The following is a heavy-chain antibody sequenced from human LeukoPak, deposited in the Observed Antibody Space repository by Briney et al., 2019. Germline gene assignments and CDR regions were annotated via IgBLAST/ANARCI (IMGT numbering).Heavy chain of an antibody. Sequence: GGSLRLSCAASGFTLSTASMNWVRQAPGKGLEWISYIDRSSNTIYYADSVKGRFTISRDNAKNSLYLQMNSLRAEDTAVYYCARAQGGAAAGLLFDYWGQGTLVTVSS. CDR3: ARAQGGAAAGLLFDY. CDR1: GFTLSTAS. J-gene: IGHJ4*02. V-gene: IGHV3-48*04. D-gene: IGHD6-13*01. CDR2: IDRSSNTI.